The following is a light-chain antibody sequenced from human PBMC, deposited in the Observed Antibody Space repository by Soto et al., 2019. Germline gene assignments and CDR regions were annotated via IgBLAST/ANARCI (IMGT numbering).Light chain of an antibody. CDR3: KSYAGSNTYV. CDR2: EVV. J-gene: IGLJ1*01. CDR1: KNDIGVYDF. Sequence: SALTQPPSASGSPGQSVTISCTGTKNDIGVYDFVSWYQHHPGKAPRLIIYEVVQRPSGVPDRFSGSKSGNTASLTVSGLQAADEDDYFCKSYAGSNTYVFGSGTKVTXL. V-gene: IGLV2-8*01.